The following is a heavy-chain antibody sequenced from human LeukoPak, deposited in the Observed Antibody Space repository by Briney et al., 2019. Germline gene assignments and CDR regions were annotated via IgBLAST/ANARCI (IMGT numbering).Heavy chain of an antibody. J-gene: IGHJ4*02. CDR3: ARARGQGVLDY. CDR1: GGSISSSSYY. Sequence: SETLSLTCTVSGGSISSSSYYWGWIRQPPGKGLEWIGSIYYSGRTYYNPSLKSRVTISVDTSKNQFSLKLSSVTAADTAVYYCARARGQGVLDYWGQGTLVTVSS. V-gene: IGHV4-39*07. CDR2: IYYSGRT.